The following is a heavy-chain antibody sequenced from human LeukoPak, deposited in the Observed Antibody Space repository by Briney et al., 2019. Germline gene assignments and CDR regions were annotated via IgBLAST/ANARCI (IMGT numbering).Heavy chain of an antibody. CDR1: GFTFSSYE. CDR3: ARAYFLNDY. D-gene: IGHD2/OR15-2a*01. J-gene: IGHJ4*02. CDR2: ISSSYITR. V-gene: IGHV3-48*03. Sequence: GGSLRLSCAASGFTFSSYEMNWVRQAPGKGLEWVSYISSSYITRYYADSVKGRFTISRDNAKNSLYLQMNSLRAEGTAVYYCARAYFLNDYWGQGTLVTVSS.